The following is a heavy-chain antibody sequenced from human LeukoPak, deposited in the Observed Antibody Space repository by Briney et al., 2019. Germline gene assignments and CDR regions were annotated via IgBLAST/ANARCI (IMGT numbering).Heavy chain of an antibody. D-gene: IGHD3-9*01. Sequence: ASVKVSCKASGYTFTSYGISWVRQAPGQGLEWMGWISAYNGNTNYAQKLQGRVTMTTDTSTSTAYMELRSLRSDDTAVYYCAREGGRCDILTGLHDYYYYYYMDVWGKGTTVTISS. CDR1: GYTFTSYG. V-gene: IGHV1-18*01. CDR2: ISAYNGNT. CDR3: AREGGRCDILTGLHDYYYYYYMDV. J-gene: IGHJ6*03.